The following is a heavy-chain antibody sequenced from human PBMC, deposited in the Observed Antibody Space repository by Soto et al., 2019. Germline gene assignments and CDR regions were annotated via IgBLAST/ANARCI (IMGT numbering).Heavy chain of an antibody. V-gene: IGHV1-2*04. D-gene: IGHD3-3*01. J-gene: IGHJ3*02. Sequence: ASVKVSCKASGYTFTGYYMHGVRQAPGQGLEWMGWINPNSGGTNYAQKFQGWVTMTRDTSISTAYMELSRLRSDDTAVYYCARGTIFGVEPPSAAAFDIWGQGTMVTVSS. CDR1: GYTFTGYY. CDR3: ARGTIFGVEPPSAAAFDI. CDR2: INPNSGGT.